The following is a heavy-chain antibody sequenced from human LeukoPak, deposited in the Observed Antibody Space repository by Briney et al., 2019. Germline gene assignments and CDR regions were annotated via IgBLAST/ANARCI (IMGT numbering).Heavy chain of an antibody. V-gene: IGHV4-34*01. D-gene: IGHD3-10*01. CDR2: INHSGST. CDR3: ASPWGYGSGI. J-gene: IGHJ4*02. Sequence: SETLSLTCAVYGGSFSGYYWSWIRQPPGKGLEWIGEINHSGSTNYNPSLKSRVTISVDTSKNQFSLKLSSVTAADTAMYYCASPWGYGSGIWGQGTLVTVSS. CDR1: GGSFSGYY.